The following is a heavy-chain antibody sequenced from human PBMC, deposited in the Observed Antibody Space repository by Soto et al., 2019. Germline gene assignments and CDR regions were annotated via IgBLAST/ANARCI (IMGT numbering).Heavy chain of an antibody. CDR2: MNPNSGNT. CDR3: ARGYYMITFGGVIELNDY. J-gene: IGHJ4*02. V-gene: IGHV1-8*01. Sequence: ASVKVSCKASGYTFTSYDINWVRQATGQGLEWMGWMNPNSGNTGYAQKFQGRVTMTRNTSISTAYMELSSLRSEDTAVYYFARGYYMITFGGVIELNDYWGQGTLVTVSS. D-gene: IGHD3-16*01. CDR1: GYTFTSYD.